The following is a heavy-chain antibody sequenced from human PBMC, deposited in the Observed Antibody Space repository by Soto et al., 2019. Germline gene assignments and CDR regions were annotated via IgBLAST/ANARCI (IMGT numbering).Heavy chain of an antibody. J-gene: IGHJ4*02. CDR2: ISTSNGDT. Sequence: GASVKVSCKASGYTFINYNIFWVRQAPGQGLEWMGWISTSNGDTNYAQKFRGRVTMTTDTSTTTAYVEPRSLYYDDTAVYYCARDITGDTGDYWGQGTLVTVSS. CDR3: ARDITGDTGDY. V-gene: IGHV1-18*04. D-gene: IGHD7-27*01. CDR1: GYTFINYN.